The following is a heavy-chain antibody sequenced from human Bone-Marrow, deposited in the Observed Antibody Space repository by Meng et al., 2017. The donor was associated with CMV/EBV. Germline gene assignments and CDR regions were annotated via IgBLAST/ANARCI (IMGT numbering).Heavy chain of an antibody. J-gene: IGHJ3*02. CDR1: GFSFSDCY. Sequence: GGSLRLSCAASGFSFSDCYMAWFRQAPGRGLEWVSTISTGGSATYYADSVKGRFTISRDNGKNSLFLQMDSLRAEDTAVYYCARDRLIDTGFDGFDIWGQGTMVTVSS. V-gene: IGHV3-11*01. D-gene: IGHD5-18*01. CDR3: ARDRLIDTGFDGFDI. CDR2: ISTGGSAT.